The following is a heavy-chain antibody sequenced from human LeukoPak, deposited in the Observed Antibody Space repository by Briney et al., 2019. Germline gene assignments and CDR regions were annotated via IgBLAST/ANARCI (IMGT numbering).Heavy chain of an antibody. J-gene: IGHJ4*02. CDR1: GFTFSGFA. CDR2: IRSKANSYAT. Sequence: GGSLRLSCAASGFTFSGFAFHWVRQASGKGLEWVGRIRSKANSYATAYAASVKGRFTISRDDSKNTAYLQMNSLKTEDTAVYYCTRHPNSGSYYWYWGQGTLVTVSS. D-gene: IGHD1-26*01. V-gene: IGHV3-73*01. CDR3: TRHPNSGSYYWY.